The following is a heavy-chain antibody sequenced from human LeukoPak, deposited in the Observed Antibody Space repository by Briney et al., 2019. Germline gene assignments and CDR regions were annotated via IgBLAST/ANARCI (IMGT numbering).Heavy chain of an antibody. D-gene: IGHD5-24*01. CDR1: GFTFTNYA. CDR2: ISPSGGDT. Sequence: PGGSLRLSCAASGFTFTNYAVNWVRQAPGKGLEWVSTISPSGGDTYYADSVKGRFTISKDISKNTLYLQMNSLRAEDTAVYYCARRAYNWGAFDIWGQGTMVTVSS. J-gene: IGHJ3*02. CDR3: ARRAYNWGAFDI. V-gene: IGHV3-23*01.